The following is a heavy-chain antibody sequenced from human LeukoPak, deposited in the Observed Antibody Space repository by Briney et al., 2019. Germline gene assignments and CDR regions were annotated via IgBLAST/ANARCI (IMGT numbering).Heavy chain of an antibody. D-gene: IGHD3-9*01. CDR1: GFTFISYW. CDR2: IKQDGSEK. J-gene: IGHJ5*02. CDR3: ARNLYFDP. Sequence: GGSLRLSCAASGFTFISYWMSWVRQAPGKGLEWVANIKQDGSEKYYVDSVKGRFTISRDNAKNSLYLQMNSLRAEDTAVYYCARNLYFDPWGQGTLVTVSS. V-gene: IGHV3-7*01.